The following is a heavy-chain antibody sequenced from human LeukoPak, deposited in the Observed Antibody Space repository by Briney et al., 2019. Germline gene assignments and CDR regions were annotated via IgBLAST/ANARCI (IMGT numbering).Heavy chain of an antibody. CDR1: GASMSSDGYY. V-gene: IGHV4-61*02. J-gene: IGHJ5*02. Sequence: SETLSLTCNVSGASMSSDGYYWNWIRQPAGKGLEWIGRIYSGGSTNYNPSLKSRVTLSVDTSKNRLSLKLSYMTAADTAVYYCASAGHCANGVCRNWFGPWGQGILVTVSS. CDR3: ASAGHCANGVCRNWFGP. D-gene: IGHD2-8*01. CDR2: IYSGGST.